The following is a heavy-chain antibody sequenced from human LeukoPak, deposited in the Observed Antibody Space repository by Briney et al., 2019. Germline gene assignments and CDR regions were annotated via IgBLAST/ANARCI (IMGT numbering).Heavy chain of an antibody. CDR1: GGTFSSYA. Sequence: SVKVSCKASGGTFSSYAISWVRQAPGQGLEWMGGIIPIFGTANYAQKFQGRVTITTDESTSTAYMELSSLRSEDTAVYYCARGIAAAGRGNWFDPLGPGNPGHRLL. D-gene: IGHD6-13*01. CDR3: ARGIAAAGRGNWFDP. V-gene: IGHV1-69*05. CDR2: IIPIFGTA. J-gene: IGHJ5*02.